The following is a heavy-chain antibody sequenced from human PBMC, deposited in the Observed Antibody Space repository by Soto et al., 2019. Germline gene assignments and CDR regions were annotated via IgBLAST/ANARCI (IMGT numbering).Heavy chain of an antibody. CDR1: GVTFTPYG. V-gene: IGHV3-30*18. CDR2: ISYDGSNK. CDR3: AKGARVVAASPTDY. J-gene: IGHJ4*02. D-gene: IGHD2-15*01. Sequence: GGSLRLSCAASGVTFTPYGMHWVRQAPGKGLEWVAVISYDGSNKYYADSVKGRFTISRDNSKNTLYLQMNSLRAEDTALYYCAKGARVVAASPTDYWGQGTLVTVSS.